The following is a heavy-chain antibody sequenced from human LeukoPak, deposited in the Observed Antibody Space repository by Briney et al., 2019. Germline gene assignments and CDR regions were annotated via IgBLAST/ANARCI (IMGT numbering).Heavy chain of an antibody. CDR2: IYYSGST. V-gene: IGHV4-31*03. CDR3: ARGPDYDFWSGYYSRNWFDP. CDR1: GGSISRGGYY. D-gene: IGHD3-3*01. J-gene: IGHJ5*02. Sequence: ASETLSLTCTVSGGSISRGGYYWSWIRQHPGKGLEWIGYIYYSGSTYYNPSLKSRVTISVDTSKNQFSLKLSSVTAADTAVYYCARGPDYDFWSGYYSRNWFDPWGQGTLVTVSS.